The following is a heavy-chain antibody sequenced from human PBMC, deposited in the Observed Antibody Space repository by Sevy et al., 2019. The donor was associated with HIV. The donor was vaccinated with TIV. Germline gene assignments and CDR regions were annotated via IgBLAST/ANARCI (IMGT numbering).Heavy chain of an antibody. D-gene: IGHD2-2*01. CDR1: GDSISSSSYY. J-gene: IGHJ4*02. Sequence: LPETLSLTCTVSGDSISSSSYYWGWIRQPPGKGLEWIGSIYYSGSTYYNPSLKSRVTISVDTSKNQFSLKLSSVTAADTAVYYCARHGGFLLSSSTSCYDYWGQGTLVTVSS. V-gene: IGHV4-39*01. CDR3: ARHGGFLLSSSTSCYDY. CDR2: IYYSGST.